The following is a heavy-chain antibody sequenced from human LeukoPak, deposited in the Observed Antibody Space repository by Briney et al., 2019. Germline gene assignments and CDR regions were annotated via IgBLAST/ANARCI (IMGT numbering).Heavy chain of an antibody. Sequence: TGGSLRLSCAASGFSFSSFWMSWVRQIPGKGLEWVANIKQDGSETHYVDSVKGRFTISRDNSKNSLFLQMNSLRAEDTAVYYCARFSGLGSNWGRDYWGQGTLVTVSS. CDR3: ARFSGLGSNWGRDY. CDR1: GFSFSSFW. J-gene: IGHJ4*02. CDR2: IKQDGSET. V-gene: IGHV3-7*05. D-gene: IGHD7-27*01.